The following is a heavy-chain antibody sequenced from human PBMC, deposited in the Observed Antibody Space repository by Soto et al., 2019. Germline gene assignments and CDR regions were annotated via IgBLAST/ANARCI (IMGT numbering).Heavy chain of an antibody. CDR3: ARESTHSSSSVDY. V-gene: IGHV4-31*02. CDR2: IYYSGST. Sequence: PSDTLSLTCTVSGGSISSGGYYWSWIRQHPGKGLECIGYIYYSGSTYYNPSLKSRVTISVDTSKNQFSLKLSSVTAADTAVYYCARESTHSSSSVDYWGQGTLVTVSS. D-gene: IGHD6-6*01. CDR1: GGSISSGGYY. J-gene: IGHJ4*02.